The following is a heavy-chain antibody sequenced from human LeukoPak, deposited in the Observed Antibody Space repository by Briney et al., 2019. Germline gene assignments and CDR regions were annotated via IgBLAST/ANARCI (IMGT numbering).Heavy chain of an antibody. V-gene: IGHV4-30-2*01. CDR3: ARESDIVVVPAAIQGHFDY. J-gene: IGHJ4*02. CDR2: IYHSGST. Sequence: SETLSLTCTVSGGSISSGGYYWSWIRQPPGKGLEWIGYIYHSGSTYYNPSLKSRVTISVDRSKNQFSLKLSSVTAADTAVYYCARESDIVVVPAAIQGHFDYWGQGTLVTVSS. D-gene: IGHD2-2*02. CDR1: GGSISSGGYY.